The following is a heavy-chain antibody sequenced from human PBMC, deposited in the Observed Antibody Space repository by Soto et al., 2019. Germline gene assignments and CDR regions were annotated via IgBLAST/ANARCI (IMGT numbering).Heavy chain of an antibody. D-gene: IGHD6-13*01. V-gene: IGHV3-74*01. CDR3: ARGPHSRMDY. CDR2: IHSDGSST. Sequence: GGSLRLSCAASGFTFSYYWMHWVRQAPGQGLLWVSRIHSDGSSTTYADSVKGRFTISRDNAKNTVSLQMNSLRAEDTAVYYCARGPHSRMDYWGQGTLDTVSS. J-gene: IGHJ4*02. CDR1: GFTFSYYW.